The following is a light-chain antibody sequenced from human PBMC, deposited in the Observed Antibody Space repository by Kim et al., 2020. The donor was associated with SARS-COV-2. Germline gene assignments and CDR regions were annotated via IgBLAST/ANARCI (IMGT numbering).Light chain of an antibody. CDR3: SSYTSSSTWV. Sequence: GLSSTISCTGTSSDGGGYNYVSWYQQHPGKAPKLMIYDVSNRPSGVSNRFSGSKSGNTASLTISGLQAEDEADYYCSSYTSSSTWVFGGGTQLTVL. V-gene: IGLV2-14*03. J-gene: IGLJ3*02. CDR1: SSDGGGYNY. CDR2: DVS.